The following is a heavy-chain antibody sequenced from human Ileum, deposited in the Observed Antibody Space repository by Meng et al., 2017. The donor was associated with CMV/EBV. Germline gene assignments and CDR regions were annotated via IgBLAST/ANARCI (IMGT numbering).Heavy chain of an antibody. D-gene: IGHD6-19*01. V-gene: IGHV3-74*03. CDR2: INRDGHDI. J-gene: IGHJ4*02. Sequence: EVQVREYGGGLVPPGGSVRLSCAASGFTFSKTWMHWVRQAPGKGLVWVARINRDGHDIKYADSVKGRFTISRDNAKNTLYLQMNSLRAEDTAVYFCAREDLAVADSWGQGTLVTVS. CDR3: AREDLAVADS. CDR1: GFTFSKTW.